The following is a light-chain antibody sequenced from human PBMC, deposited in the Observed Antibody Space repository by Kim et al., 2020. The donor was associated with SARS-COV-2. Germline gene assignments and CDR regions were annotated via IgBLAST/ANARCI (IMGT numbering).Light chain of an antibody. CDR3: MQGTYLIT. Sequence: DVVMTQSPLSLPVTLGQPASISCRSSQSLVYSDGNTYLNWFQQRPGQSPRRLIYKVSNRDSGVPDRFSGSGSGTDFTLKISRVEAEDVGFYYCMQGTYLITFGQGTRLEIK. V-gene: IGKV2-30*01. J-gene: IGKJ5*01. CDR1: QSLVYSDGNTY. CDR2: KVS.